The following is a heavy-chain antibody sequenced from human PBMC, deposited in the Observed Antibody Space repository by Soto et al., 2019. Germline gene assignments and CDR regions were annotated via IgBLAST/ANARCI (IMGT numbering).Heavy chain of an antibody. Sequence: SVKVSCKASGFTFTSSAVQWVRQARGQRLEWIGWIVVGSGNTNYAQKFQERVTITRDMSTSTAYMELSSLRSEDTAVYYCAADGYYDFWSGYLFDYWGQGTLVTVSS. J-gene: IGHJ4*02. D-gene: IGHD3-3*01. CDR3: AADGYYDFWSGYLFDY. V-gene: IGHV1-58*01. CDR2: IVVGSGNT. CDR1: GFTFTSSA.